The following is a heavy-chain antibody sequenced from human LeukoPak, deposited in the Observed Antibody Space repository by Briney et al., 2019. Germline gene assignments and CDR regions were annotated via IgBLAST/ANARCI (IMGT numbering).Heavy chain of an antibody. Sequence: ASVKVSFKASGYTFTSYGISWVRQAPGQGLEWMGWISAYNGNTNYAQKLQGRVTMTTDTSTSTAYMELRSLRSDDTAVYYCARDQGYYDSSGYELQIDYWGQGTLVTVSS. J-gene: IGHJ4*02. V-gene: IGHV1-18*01. CDR2: ISAYNGNT. D-gene: IGHD3-22*01. CDR3: ARDQGYYDSSGYELQIDY. CDR1: GYTFTSYG.